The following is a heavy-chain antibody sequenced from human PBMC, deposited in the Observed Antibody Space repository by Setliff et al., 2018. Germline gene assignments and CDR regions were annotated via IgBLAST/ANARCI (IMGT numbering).Heavy chain of an antibody. J-gene: IGHJ5*02. Sequence: SSETLSLTCGVSGSSISNDYYWGWIRQPPGRGLEWIGIISHSGSTDYNPSLKSRVTISLDKSRNQFSLHLNSVTASDTAVYYCARASYGWGSHYKIKWFDPWGQGTLVTVS. V-gene: IGHV4-38-2*01. CDR2: ISHSGST. CDR3: ARASYGWGSHYKIKWFDP. D-gene: IGHD3-10*01. CDR1: GSSISNDYY.